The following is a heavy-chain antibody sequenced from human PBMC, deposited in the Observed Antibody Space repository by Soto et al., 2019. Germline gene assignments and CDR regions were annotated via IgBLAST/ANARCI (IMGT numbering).Heavy chain of an antibody. CDR1: GFTFSSYS. CDR3: ARQRISKSRGDYYYYGMDV. V-gene: IGHV3-48*02. CDR2: ISSSSSTI. Sequence: GGSLRLSCAASGFTFSSYSMNWVRQAPGKGLEWVSYISSSSSTIYYADSVKGRFTISRDNAKNSLYLQMNSLRDEDTAVYYCARQRISKSRGDYYYYGMDVWGQGATVTVSS. D-gene: IGHD1-1*01. J-gene: IGHJ6*02.